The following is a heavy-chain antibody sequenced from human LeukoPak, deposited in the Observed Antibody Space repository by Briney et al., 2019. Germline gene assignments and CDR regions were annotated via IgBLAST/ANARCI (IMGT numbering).Heavy chain of an antibody. D-gene: IGHD5-24*01. CDR1: GGSISSYF. Sequence: SETLSLTCTVFGGSISSYFWHWIRQPPGKGLEWMGYIYDSGTTAYNPSLKRRVTMSVDTSKNQFSLNLSSVTAADTAVYYCARDPDGYKFFDYWGRGSPVVVSS. V-gene: IGHV4-59*01. J-gene: IGHJ4*02. CDR3: ARDPDGYKFFDY. CDR2: IYDSGTT.